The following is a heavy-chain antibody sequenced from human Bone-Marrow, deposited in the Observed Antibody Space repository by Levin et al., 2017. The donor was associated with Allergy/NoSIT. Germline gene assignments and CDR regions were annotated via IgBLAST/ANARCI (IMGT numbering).Heavy chain of an antibody. CDR1: GFTFKSHG. D-gene: IGHD4-11*01. CDR2: IWYDGSRK. Sequence: GGSLRLSCAASGFTFKSHGIHWVRQAPGKGLEWVALIWYDGSRKHYADFVNGRFTISRDDSKNMVYLQMDSLRAEDTAVYYCARVSTYSVNSNDFDYCGQGTLVTVSS. J-gene: IGHJ4*02. V-gene: IGHV3-33*01. CDR3: ARVSTYSVNSNDFDY.